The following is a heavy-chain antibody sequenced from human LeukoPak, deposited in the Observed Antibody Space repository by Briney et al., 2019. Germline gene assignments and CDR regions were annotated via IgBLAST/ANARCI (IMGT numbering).Heavy chain of an antibody. CDR3: ASGKGAIDF. CDR2: INPSGGST. J-gene: IGHJ4*02. CDR1: GYTFTSYY. V-gene: IGHV1-46*01. Sequence: GASVTVSCTASGYTFTSYYMHWVRQAPGQGLEWMGIINPSGGSTSYAQKFQGRVTMTRNAPMTTAYMELSSLRPEDTAVYFCASGKGAIDFWGQGTLVTVSS.